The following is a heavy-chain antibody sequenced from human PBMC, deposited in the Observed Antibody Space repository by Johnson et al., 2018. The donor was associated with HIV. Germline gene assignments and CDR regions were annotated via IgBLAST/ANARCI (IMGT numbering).Heavy chain of an antibody. CDR2: ISYDGSNK. J-gene: IGHJ3*02. D-gene: IGHD2-21*01. Sequence: QVQLVESGGGVVQPGRSLRLSCAASGFTFSSYAMHWVRQAPGKGLEWVAVISYDGSNKYYADSVKGRFTISSNNSKNTLYLQMNSLRAEETAVSYCAREIAPYCGGDCSQSAFDIWGQGTMVTVSS. CDR3: AREIAPYCGGDCSQSAFDI. V-gene: IGHV3-30*04. CDR1: GFTFSSYA.